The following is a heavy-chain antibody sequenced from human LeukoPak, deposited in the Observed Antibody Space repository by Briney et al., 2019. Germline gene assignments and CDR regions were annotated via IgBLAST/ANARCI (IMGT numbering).Heavy chain of an antibody. J-gene: IGHJ4*02. CDR1: GFSFSDYD. D-gene: IGHD3-16*01. V-gene: IGHV3-21*01. Sequence: GGSLRLSCSASGFSFSDYDMNWVRQAPGKGLEWVSAISGRSSHIYYGESVKGRFTISRDNAKNSLYLQMDSLGVEDTAVYYCGRAFPPLRTSSAGDLWGQGALVTVSS. CDR3: GRAFPPLRTSSAGDL. CDR2: ISGRSSHI.